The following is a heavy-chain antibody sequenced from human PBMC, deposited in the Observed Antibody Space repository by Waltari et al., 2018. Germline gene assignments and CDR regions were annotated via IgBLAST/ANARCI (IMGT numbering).Heavy chain of an antibody. CDR3: ARDPLRHLFWFDP. CDR1: GGSISSGDYY. CDR2: IYYSGST. J-gene: IGHJ5*02. D-gene: IGHD2-21*01. Sequence: QVQLQESGPGLVKPSQTLSLTCTVSGGSISSGDYYWSWIRQPPGKGLEWIGYIYYSGSTYYNPSLKSRVTISVDTSKTQFSLKLSSVTAADTAVYYCARDPLRHLFWFDPWGQGTLVTVSS. V-gene: IGHV4-30-4*08.